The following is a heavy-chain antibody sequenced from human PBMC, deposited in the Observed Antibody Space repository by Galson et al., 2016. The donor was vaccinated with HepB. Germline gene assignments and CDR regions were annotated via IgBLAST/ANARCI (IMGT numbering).Heavy chain of an antibody. D-gene: IGHD1-26*01. CDR2: IYYSGST. J-gene: IGHJ5*01. CDR3: ASIIVGATSMGWFDS. Sequence: SETLSLTCTVSGGSISSHYWSWIRQPPGKGLEWIGYIYYSGSTSYSPSLKSPVTISVDTSKKQFSLKLSSVTAADTAGYYCASIIVGATSMGWFDSWGQGTLVTVSS. CDR1: GGSISSHY. V-gene: IGHV4-59*08.